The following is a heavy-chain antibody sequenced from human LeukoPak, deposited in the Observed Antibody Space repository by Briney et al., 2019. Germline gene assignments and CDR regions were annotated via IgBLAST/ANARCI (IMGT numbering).Heavy chain of an antibody. D-gene: IGHD3-22*01. CDR1: GYSISSGYY. Sequence: PSETLSLTGAVSGYSISSGYYWCWIRQPPGKGLEWIGSIYHSGSTYYNPSLKSRVTISVDTSKNQFSLKLSSVTAADTAVYYCASFHYDSSGQSDHWGQGTMVTVSS. V-gene: IGHV4-38-2*01. CDR2: IYHSGST. J-gene: IGHJ3*01. CDR3: ASFHYDSSGQSDH.